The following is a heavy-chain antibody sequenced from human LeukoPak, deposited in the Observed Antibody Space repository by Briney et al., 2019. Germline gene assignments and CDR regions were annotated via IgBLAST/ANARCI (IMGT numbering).Heavy chain of an antibody. CDR2: TYHTGTT. V-gene: IGHV4-38-2*02. J-gene: IGHJ4*02. Sequence: SETLSLTCTVSGYLITSGYYWGWIWQPPGKGLEWIGSTYHTGTTYYNPSLKSRVTISVDTSKNQFSLQMSSVTAADTAVYYCARDRGSSGWYDFDYWGQGTLVTVSS. CDR1: GYLITSGYY. D-gene: IGHD6-19*01. CDR3: ARDRGSSGWYDFDY.